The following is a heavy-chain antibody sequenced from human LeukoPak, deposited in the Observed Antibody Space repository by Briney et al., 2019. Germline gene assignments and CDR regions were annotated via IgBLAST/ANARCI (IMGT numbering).Heavy chain of an antibody. CDR3: ARGPYDRTNYYYDY. CDR1: GFTFSNYG. Sequence: GGSLSLSCAASGFTFSNYGMHWVRQAPGKGLEYVSSISSNGGRTHYANSVKGRFTISRDNSKNTLYLQMGSLRDEDMAVYYCARGPYDRTNYYYDYWGQGTLVTVSS. D-gene: IGHD3-22*01. CDR2: ISSNGGRT. V-gene: IGHV3-64*01. J-gene: IGHJ4*02.